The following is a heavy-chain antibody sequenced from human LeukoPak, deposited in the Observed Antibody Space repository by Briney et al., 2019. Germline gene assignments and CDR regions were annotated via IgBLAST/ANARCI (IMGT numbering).Heavy chain of an antibody. CDR1: GFAVSSNY. J-gene: IGHJ4*02. D-gene: IGHD1-7*01. V-gene: IGHV3-53*05. Sequence: GGSLRLSCAASGFAVSSNYMSWVRQAPGKELEWVSVIYSGGTTYYADSVKGRFTISRDNSKNTLFLQMNNLRVEDMAVLYCAKDWNWAIDYWGQGTLVTVSS. CDR2: IYSGGTT. CDR3: AKDWNWAIDY.